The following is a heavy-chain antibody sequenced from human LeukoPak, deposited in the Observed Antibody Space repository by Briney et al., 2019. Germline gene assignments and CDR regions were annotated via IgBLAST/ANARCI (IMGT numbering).Heavy chain of an antibody. D-gene: IGHD3-10*01. V-gene: IGHV4-34*12. CDR3: AKSNGYGLVDI. J-gene: IGHJ3*02. Sequence: PSETPSLTCAVYGGSFSGYYWGWIRQPPGKGLEWIGNIFYSGSTYYSPSLKSRVTISLDTSRNQFSLKLNSVTATDTAVYYCAKSNGYGLVDIWGQGTMVIVS. CDR1: GGSFSGYY. CDR2: IFYSGST.